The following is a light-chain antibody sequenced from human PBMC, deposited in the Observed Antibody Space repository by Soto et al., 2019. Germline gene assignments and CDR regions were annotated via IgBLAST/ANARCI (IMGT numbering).Light chain of an antibody. J-gene: IGKJ4*01. V-gene: IGKV1-5*01. CDR1: QTIHSF. CDR3: QQYNHYSGLT. Sequence: DIQMTQSPSSLSASVGDRVTITVRASQTIHSFLAWYQQKPGKAPKLLIYDASSLESGVPSRFSGSGSGTEFTLTISSLQPDDFATYYCQQYNHYSGLTFGGRTKVDI. CDR2: DAS.